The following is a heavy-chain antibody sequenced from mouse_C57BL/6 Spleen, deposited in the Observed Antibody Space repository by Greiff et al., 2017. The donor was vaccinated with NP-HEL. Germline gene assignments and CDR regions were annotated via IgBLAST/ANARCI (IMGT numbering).Heavy chain of an antibody. CDR3: STVVATRDYYYAMDY. V-gene: IGHV1-64*01. CDR2: IHPNSGST. J-gene: IGHJ4*01. CDR1: GYTFTSYW. D-gene: IGHD1-1*01. Sequence: VQLQQPGAELVKPGASVKLSCKASGYTFTSYWMHWVKQRPGQGLEWIGMIHPNSGSTNYNEKFKSKATLTVDKSSSTAYMQLSSLTSEDSAVYYCSTVVATRDYYYAMDYWGQGTSVTVSS.